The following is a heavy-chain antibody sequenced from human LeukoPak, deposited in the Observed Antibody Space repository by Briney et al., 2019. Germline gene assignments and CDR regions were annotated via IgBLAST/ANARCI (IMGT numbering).Heavy chain of an antibody. CDR2: IYTSGST. D-gene: IGHD3-16*01. Sequence: SETRSLTCTVSGGSISSYYWSWIRQPAGKGLEWIGRIYTSGSTNYNPSLKSRVTMSVDTSKNQFSLKLSSVTAADTAVYYCARAEVGGGRQYYDYWGQGTLVTVSS. CDR1: GGSISSYY. V-gene: IGHV4-4*07. J-gene: IGHJ4*02. CDR3: ARAEVGGGRQYYDY.